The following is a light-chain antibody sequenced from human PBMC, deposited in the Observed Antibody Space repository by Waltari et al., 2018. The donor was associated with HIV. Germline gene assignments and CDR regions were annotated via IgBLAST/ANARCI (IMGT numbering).Light chain of an antibody. CDR3: QQRYDSWT. CDR1: HSISNN. V-gene: IGKV3-11*01. J-gene: IGKJ1*01. CDR2: DAA. Sequence: EIVLPQSPATLSLSPGERATLFCRASHSISNNLAWYQQKPGQAPRLRICDAALRATGIPARFSARGFGTDFTLTISSLEPEDFVVYYGQQRYDSWTFGQGTKVEIK.